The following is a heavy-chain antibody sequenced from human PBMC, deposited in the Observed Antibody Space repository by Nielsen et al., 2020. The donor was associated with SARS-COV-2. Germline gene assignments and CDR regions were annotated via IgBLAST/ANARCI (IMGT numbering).Heavy chain of an antibody. Sequence: GGSLRLSCKGSGYSFTSYWISWVRQMPGKGLEWMGRIDPSDSYTNYSPSFQGQVTISADKSISTAYLQWSSLKASDTAMYYCARHPGGYSYGFGPDIDYWGQGTLVTVSS. CDR3: ARHPGGYSYGFGPDIDY. D-gene: IGHD5-18*01. CDR2: IDPSDSYT. CDR1: GYSFTSYW. V-gene: IGHV5-10-1*04. J-gene: IGHJ4*02.